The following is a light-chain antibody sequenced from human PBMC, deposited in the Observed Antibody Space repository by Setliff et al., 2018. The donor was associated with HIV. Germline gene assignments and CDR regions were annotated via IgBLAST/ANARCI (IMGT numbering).Light chain of an antibody. V-gene: IGLV2-23*02. CDR2: EVN. CDR3: CSYAGSNIFVV. J-gene: IGLJ1*01. CDR1: TSDIGSYNL. Sequence: QSALTQPPSVSGSPGQSIIISCTGTTSDIGSYNLVSWYQQRPGTAPKLIIYEVNKRPSGVSNRFSGSKSGTTASLAISGLQADDEADYYCCSYAGSNIFVVFGTGTKVTVL.